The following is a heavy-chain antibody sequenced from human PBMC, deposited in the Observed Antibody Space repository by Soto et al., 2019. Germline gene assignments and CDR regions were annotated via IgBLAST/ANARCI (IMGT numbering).Heavy chain of an antibody. J-gene: IGHJ4*02. D-gene: IGHD1-26*01. CDR1: GYTFSGYY. CDR3: GSGRSGELVIFY. Sequence: QVQLVQSGAEMKESGASVKVSCKASGYTFSGYYIHWVRQAPGQAPEWVGEIGPKSGGTRYAQKFQGRVTMTKDTSITTVYMELRNLSPDDTAVYFCGSGRSGELVIFYWGQGTLVTVHS. CDR2: IGPKSGGT. V-gene: IGHV1-2*02.